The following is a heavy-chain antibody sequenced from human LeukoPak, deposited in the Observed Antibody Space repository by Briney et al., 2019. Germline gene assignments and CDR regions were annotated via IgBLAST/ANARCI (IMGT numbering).Heavy chain of an antibody. Sequence: GGSLRLSCAASGFTFSSYWMHWVRQAPGKGLVWVSRINSDGGSTSYADSVKGRFTISRDNAKNTLYLQMNSLRAEDTAVYYCARGDSEKRITGTTFVYYYYYMDVWGKGTTVTVSS. CDR3: ARGDSEKRITGTTFVYYYYYMDV. D-gene: IGHD1-7*01. V-gene: IGHV3-74*01. CDR1: GFTFSSYW. J-gene: IGHJ6*03. CDR2: INSDGGST.